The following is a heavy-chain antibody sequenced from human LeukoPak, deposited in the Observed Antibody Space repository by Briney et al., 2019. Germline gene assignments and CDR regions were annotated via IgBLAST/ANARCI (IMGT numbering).Heavy chain of an antibody. D-gene: IGHD2-15*01. Sequence: RPGGSLRLSCAASGFTFSSYWMSWVRQAPGKGLEWVANIKQDGSEKYYVDSVKGRFTISRDNSKNTLYLQMNSLRAEDTAVYYCAKGFVVVVSATQSSWFDPWGQGTLVTVSS. J-gene: IGHJ5*02. CDR3: AKGFVVVVSATQSSWFDP. V-gene: IGHV3-7*03. CDR1: GFTFSSYW. CDR2: IKQDGSEK.